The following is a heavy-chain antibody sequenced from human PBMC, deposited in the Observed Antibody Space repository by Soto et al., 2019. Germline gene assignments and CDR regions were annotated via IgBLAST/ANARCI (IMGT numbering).Heavy chain of an antibody. Sequence: GGSLRLSCSASGFDFSSYGIHWVRQAPGKGLEYVSAISSDGGSTYYADSVKGRFTISRDNSKNTLYLQMNSLRAEDTAVYYCARALDSSLFDYWGQGTLVTVSS. CDR3: ARALDSSLFDY. D-gene: IGHD6-6*01. J-gene: IGHJ4*02. V-gene: IGHV3-64*04. CDR1: GFDFSSYG. CDR2: ISSDGGST.